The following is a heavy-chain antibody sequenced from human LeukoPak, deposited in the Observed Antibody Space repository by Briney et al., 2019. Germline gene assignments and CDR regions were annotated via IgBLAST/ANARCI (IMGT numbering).Heavy chain of an antibody. V-gene: IGHV4-59*01. D-gene: IGHD3-22*01. CDR2: IYDTGNT. CDR1: GGSISSYY. Sequence: SETLSLTCTVSGGSISSYYWSWVRQPPGKGLEGIGHIYDTGNTNYNPSLESRVTISVDTSKNQFSLRLTSVTAADTAVYFCARATPWLLPGYWGQGTLVTVSS. CDR3: ARATPWLLPGY. J-gene: IGHJ4*02.